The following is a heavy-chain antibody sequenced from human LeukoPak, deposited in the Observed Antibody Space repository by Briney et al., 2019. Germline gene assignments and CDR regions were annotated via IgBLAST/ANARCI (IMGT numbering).Heavy chain of an antibody. CDR1: GFTFTSYA. Sequence: PGGSLRLSCAASGFTFTSYAMSWVRQAPGKGLEWVSVISGNGGDTFYADSVKGRFTISRDNSKDMLYLQMNSLRVEDTAVYYCAKGRTLVGGSTRSYDHWGQGTLVTVSS. V-gene: IGHV3-23*01. CDR3: AKGRTLVGGSTRSYDH. D-gene: IGHD1-26*01. CDR2: ISGNGGDT. J-gene: IGHJ4*02.